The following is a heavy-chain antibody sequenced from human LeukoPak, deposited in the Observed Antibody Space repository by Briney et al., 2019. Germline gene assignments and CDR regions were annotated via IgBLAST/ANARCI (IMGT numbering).Heavy chain of an antibody. CDR2: ISGSGGTT. V-gene: IGHV3-23*01. CDR3: AKDYYYDSSGYYYGDAFDI. CDR1: GFTFRAYA. J-gene: IGHJ3*02. Sequence: GGSLRLSCAASGFTFRAYAMACVRQAPGKALEWVSTISGSGGTTYSADSVKGRFTISRDNSKNILYLQVNSMRAGDTAVYYCAKDYYYDSSGYYYGDAFDIWGQGTMVTVSS. D-gene: IGHD3-22*01.